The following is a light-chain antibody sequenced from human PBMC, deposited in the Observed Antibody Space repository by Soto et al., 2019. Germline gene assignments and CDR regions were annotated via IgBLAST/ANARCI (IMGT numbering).Light chain of an antibody. V-gene: IGLV2-14*03. CDR3: SSFTSSMTNV. J-gene: IGLJ1*01. CDR2: DVV. Sequence: QSVLTQPASVSGSPGESITISCTGTSSEVGGYNSVSWYQHHPGKAPKLILYDVVDRPSGVSYHFSCSKSGNTASLTIFGLQAADEADYFCSSFTSSMTNVFGSGTKVTVL. CDR1: SSEVGGYNS.